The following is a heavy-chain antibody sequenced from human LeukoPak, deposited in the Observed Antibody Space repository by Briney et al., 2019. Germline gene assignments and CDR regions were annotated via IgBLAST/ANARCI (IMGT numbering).Heavy chain of an antibody. V-gene: IGHV3-23*01. J-gene: IGHJ4*02. CDR1: GFTFSSYA. Sequence: PGGSLRLSCAASGFTFSSYAMSWVRQAPGKGLEWVSAISGSGYSTYYADSVKGRFTISGDNSKNTLYLQMNSLRAEDTAVYYCAKSLGGVIPNEDYWGQGTLVTVSS. CDR3: AKSLGGVIPNEDY. CDR2: ISGSGYST. D-gene: IGHD3-16*02.